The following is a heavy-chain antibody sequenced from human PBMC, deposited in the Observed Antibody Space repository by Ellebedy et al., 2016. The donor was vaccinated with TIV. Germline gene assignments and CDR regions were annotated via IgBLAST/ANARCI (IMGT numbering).Heavy chain of an antibody. CDR3: ARSPEVVNFDFWSGYYPDSVHI. V-gene: IGHV1-3*04. J-gene: IGHJ3*02. CDR2: INTGNGNT. D-gene: IGHD3-3*01. CDR1: GYTFTTYA. Sequence: ASVKVSCKASGYTFTTYAIHWVRQAPGQRLEWMGWINTGNGNTKYSPTFQGRVTITRDTSANTAYMELSSLRSEDTAVYYCARSPEVVNFDFWSGYYPDSVHIWGQGTMVTVSS.